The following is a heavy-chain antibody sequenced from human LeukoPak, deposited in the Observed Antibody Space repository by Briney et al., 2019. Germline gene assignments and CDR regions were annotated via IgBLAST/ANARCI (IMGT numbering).Heavy chain of an antibody. CDR1: GHSFTSYW. Sequence: GESLKISCKGSGHSFTSYWIGWVRQMPGKGLEWMGIIYPGDSDTRYSPSFQGQVTISADKSISTAYLQWSSLKASDTAMYYCAVRRSLYCSGGSCYDAFDIRGQGTMVTVSS. J-gene: IGHJ3*02. CDR2: IYPGDSDT. CDR3: AVRRSLYCSGGSCYDAFDI. D-gene: IGHD2-15*01. V-gene: IGHV5-51*01.